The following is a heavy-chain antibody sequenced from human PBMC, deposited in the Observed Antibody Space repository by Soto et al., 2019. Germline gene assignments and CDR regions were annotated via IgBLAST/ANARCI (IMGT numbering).Heavy chain of an antibody. D-gene: IGHD1-1*01. V-gene: IGHV1-2*02. CDR1: GYTFTSYD. CDR2: INPNTGDT. J-gene: IGHJ4*02. CDR3: AKLRLERPTEYD. Sequence: GASVKVSCKASGYTFTSYDINWVRQATGQGLESMGWINPNTGDTNYAQKFQGRVTMTRDTSISTAYMELRRLTSDDTAMYHCAKLRLERPTEYDWGRGTLVTVSS.